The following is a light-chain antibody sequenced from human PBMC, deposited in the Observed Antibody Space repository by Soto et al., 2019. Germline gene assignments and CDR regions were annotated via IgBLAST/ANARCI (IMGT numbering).Light chain of an antibody. CDR3: QKRSNWQIT. V-gene: IGKV3-11*01. CDR2: DAS. J-gene: IGKJ5*01. Sequence: EIVLTQSPGTLSLSPGERATLSCRASQSVGTSLAWYQQKPGQAPRLLIYDASNRATGIPARFSGSGSRTDFTLTISGLETEDFAVYYCQKRSNWQITFGQGTRLEIK. CDR1: QSVGTS.